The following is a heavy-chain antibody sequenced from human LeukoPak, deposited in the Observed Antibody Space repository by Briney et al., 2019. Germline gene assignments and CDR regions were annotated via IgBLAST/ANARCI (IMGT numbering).Heavy chain of an antibody. CDR2: INHSGST. D-gene: IGHD3-10*01. Sequence: SETLSLTCAVYGGSFSGYYWSWIRQPPGKGLEWIGEINHSGSTNYNPSLKSRVTISIDTSMNQFSLKLSSVTAADTAVYYCARVRRYYYDSGTLGAFDIWGQGTMVTVSS. V-gene: IGHV4-34*01. J-gene: IGHJ3*02. CDR1: GGSFSGYY. CDR3: ARVRRYYYDSGTLGAFDI.